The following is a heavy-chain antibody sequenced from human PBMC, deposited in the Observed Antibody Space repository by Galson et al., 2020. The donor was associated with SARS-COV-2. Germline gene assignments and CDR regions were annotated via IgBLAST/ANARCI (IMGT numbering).Heavy chain of an antibody. Sequence: PGKGLEWVAVIWYDGSNKYYADSVKGRFTISRDNSKNTLYLQMNSLRAEDTAVYYCARDIVVVPAAPPDIWGQGTMVTVSS. CDR2: IWYDGSNK. V-gene: IGHV3-33*01. CDR3: ARDIVVVPAAPPDI. J-gene: IGHJ3*02. D-gene: IGHD2-2*01.